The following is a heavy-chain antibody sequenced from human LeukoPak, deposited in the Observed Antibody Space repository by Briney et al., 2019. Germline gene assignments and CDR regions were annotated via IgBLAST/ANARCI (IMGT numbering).Heavy chain of an antibody. Sequence: GGSLRLSCAASGFTFSSYAMSWVRQAPGKGLEWVSAISGSGGSTYYADSVKGRFTISRDNSKNTLYLQMNSLRVEDTAVYYCARAPTFSGWFDYWGQGTLVTVSS. J-gene: IGHJ4*02. D-gene: IGHD6-19*01. CDR1: GFTFSSYA. V-gene: IGHV3-23*01. CDR3: ARAPTFSGWFDY. CDR2: ISGSGGST.